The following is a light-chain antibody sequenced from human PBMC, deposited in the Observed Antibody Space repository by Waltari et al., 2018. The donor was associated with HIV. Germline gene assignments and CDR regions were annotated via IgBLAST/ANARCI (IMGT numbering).Light chain of an antibody. J-gene: IGKJ1*01. CDR3: QQTYSTPPT. V-gene: IGKV1-39*01. CDR1: QSTSSY. CDR2: AAS. Sequence: DIQMTQSPSSLSASVGDRVTITCRASQSTSSYLNWYQQKPGKAPKLLIYAASSLQSGVPSRFSGSGSGTDFTLTISSLQPEDFATYYCQQTYSTPPTFG.